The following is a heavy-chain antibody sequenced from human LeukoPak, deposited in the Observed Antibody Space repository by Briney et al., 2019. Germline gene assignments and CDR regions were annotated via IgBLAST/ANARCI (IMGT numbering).Heavy chain of an antibody. CDR3: ARVKSGTLGVLDY. J-gene: IGHJ4*02. V-gene: IGHV4-59*06. Sequence: SETLSLTCTVSGGSISSYYWSWIRQPPGKGLEWIGYIYYSGSTYYNPSLKSRVTISVDTSKNQFSLKLSSVTAADTAVYYCARVKSGTLGVLDYWGQGTLVTVSS. D-gene: IGHD1-1*01. CDR1: GGSISSYY. CDR2: IYYSGST.